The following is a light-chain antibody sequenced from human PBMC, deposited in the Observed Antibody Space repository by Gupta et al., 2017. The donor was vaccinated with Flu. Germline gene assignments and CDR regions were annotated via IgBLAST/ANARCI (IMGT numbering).Light chain of an antibody. Sequence: DIVMTQSPDSLAVSLGETATINCKSSQSLFYSSNNNHYLTWYQQKPGQPPKLLIYWASTRESGVPDRFSGRGSGTDFTLTISILQPEDVAVYYCQQYYGTPYTFGQGTKLEIK. CDR1: QSLFYSSNNNHY. J-gene: IGKJ2*01. CDR3: QQYYGTPYT. CDR2: WAS. V-gene: IGKV4-1*01.